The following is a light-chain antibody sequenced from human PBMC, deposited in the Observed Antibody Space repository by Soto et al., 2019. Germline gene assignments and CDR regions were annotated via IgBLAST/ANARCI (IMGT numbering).Light chain of an antibody. CDR3: SSYTTSSTYV. V-gene: IGLV2-14*03. Sequence: QSALTQPASMSGSPGQSIAISCTGTSSDVGNYNFVSWYQQHPGKAPKLMIYDVSNRPSGISNRFSGSKSGNTASLTISWLQAEDEADYYCSSYTTSSTYVFGTGTKV. CDR2: DVS. CDR1: SSDVGNYNF. J-gene: IGLJ1*01.